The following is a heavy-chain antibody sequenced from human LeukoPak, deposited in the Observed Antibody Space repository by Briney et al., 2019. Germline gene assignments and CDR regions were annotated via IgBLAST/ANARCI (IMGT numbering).Heavy chain of an antibody. J-gene: IGHJ4*02. V-gene: IGHV4-59*01. Sequence: SETLSLTCTVSGDSISSYYWSWIRQPPGKGLEWIGYIYYSGSTNYNPSLKSRVTISVDTSKNQFSLKLSSVTAADTAVYYCARVERWLVTDYWGQGTLVTVSS. CDR1: GDSISSYY. D-gene: IGHD6-19*01. CDR2: IYYSGST. CDR3: ARVERWLVTDY.